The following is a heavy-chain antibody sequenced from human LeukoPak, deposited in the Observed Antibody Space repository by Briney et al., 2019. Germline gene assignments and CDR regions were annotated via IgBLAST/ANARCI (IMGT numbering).Heavy chain of an antibody. J-gene: IGHJ4*02. D-gene: IGHD3-10*01. CDR2: IKQDGSQK. CDR3: VSTGSQLDY. V-gene: IGHV3-7*01. CDR1: GFSFSSYW. Sequence: GGSLRHSCAASGFSFSSYWMTWVRQAPGKGLEWVANIKQDGSQKYYVDSVKGRFTISRDNAKNSLYLQMNSLRAEDTAVYYCVSTGSQLDYWGQGTLVTVSS.